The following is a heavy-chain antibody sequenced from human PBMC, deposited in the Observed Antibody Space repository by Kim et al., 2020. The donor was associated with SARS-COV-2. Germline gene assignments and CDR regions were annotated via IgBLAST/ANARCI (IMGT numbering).Heavy chain of an antibody. V-gene: IGHV3-30*04. CDR3: AREGVTMGRGGIIRGSGYYTYSGMDV. CDR2: ISFDGSNK. D-gene: IGHD3-10*01. J-gene: IGHJ6*02. CDR1: GFTFSSYA. Sequence: GGSLRLSCAASGFTFSSYAMHWVRQAPGKGLEWVAVISFDGSNKHYADSVKGRFTISRDNSKNTLYLQMNSLRAEDTAVYYCAREGVTMGRGGIIRGSGYYTYSGMDVWGPGTPGTLSS.